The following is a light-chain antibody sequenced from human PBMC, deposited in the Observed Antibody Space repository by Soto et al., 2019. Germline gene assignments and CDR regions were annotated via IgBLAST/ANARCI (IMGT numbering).Light chain of an antibody. V-gene: IGKV1-27*01. CDR1: QDISTY. Sequence: DIQITQAPSSLSASVGDRGTITCRARQDISTYLAWDQQKPGKVPKLLISAAYTLQSGVPPRFSGSGSGTAFTLTLSSLPPEDAATYYCQKYDNAPLTFGGGTKVEIK. CDR3: QKYDNAPLT. J-gene: IGKJ4*01. CDR2: AAY.